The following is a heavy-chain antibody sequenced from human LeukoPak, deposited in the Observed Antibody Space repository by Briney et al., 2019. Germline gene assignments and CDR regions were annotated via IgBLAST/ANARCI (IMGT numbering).Heavy chain of an antibody. J-gene: IGHJ5*02. CDR3: TKDPNGDYVGAFDP. Sequence: GGSLRLSCAASGFTFSTFAMTWVRQAPGKGLEWVSSITGTHYTTYYTDSVKGRFTISRDNSKNTLYLQMNSLRADDTAIYHCTKDPNGDYVGAFDPWGQGTLVTVSS. V-gene: IGHV3-23*01. D-gene: IGHD4-17*01. CDR2: ITGTHYTT. CDR1: GFTFSTFA.